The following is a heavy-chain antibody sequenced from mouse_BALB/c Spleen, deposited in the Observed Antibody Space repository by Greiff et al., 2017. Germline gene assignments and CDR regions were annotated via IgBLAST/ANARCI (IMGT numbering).Heavy chain of an antibody. V-gene: IGHV5-17*02. D-gene: IGHD3-1*01. CDR3: ARSGGPIDY. Sequence: EVQGVESGGGLVQPGGSRKLSCAASGFTFSSFGMHWVRQAPEKGLEWVAYISSGSSTIYYADTVKGRFTISRDNPKNTLFLQMTSLRSEDTAMYYCARSGGPIDYWGQGTTLTVSS. CDR2: ISSGSSTI. J-gene: IGHJ2*01. CDR1: GFTFSSFG.